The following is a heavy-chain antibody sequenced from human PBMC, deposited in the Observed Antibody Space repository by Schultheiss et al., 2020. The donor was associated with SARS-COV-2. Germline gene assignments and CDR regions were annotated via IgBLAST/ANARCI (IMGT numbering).Heavy chain of an antibody. CDR2: IYYSGST. J-gene: IGHJ4*02. CDR3: ARAPNVDIVATHGGFDY. D-gene: IGHD5-12*01. CDR1: GGSISSGGYY. V-gene: IGHV4-61*08. Sequence: SETLSLTCTVSGGSISSGGYYWSWIRQPPGKALEWIGYIYYSGSTNYNPSLKSRVTISVDTSKNQFSLKLSSVTAADTAVYYCARAPNVDIVATHGGFDYWGQGTLVTVSS.